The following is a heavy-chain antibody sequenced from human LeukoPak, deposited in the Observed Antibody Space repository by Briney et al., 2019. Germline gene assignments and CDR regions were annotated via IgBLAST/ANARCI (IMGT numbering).Heavy chain of an antibody. V-gene: IGHV3-23*01. CDR2: ISGSGGST. CDR3: AKGGVVPAAPSNWFDP. Sequence: GGSLRLSCAASGFTFSSYAMSWVRQAPGKGLEWVSAISGSGGSTYYADSVKGRFTISRDNSKNTLYLQMNSLRAEDTAVYYCAKGGVVPAAPSNWFDPWGQGTLVTVSS. CDR1: GFTFSSYA. J-gene: IGHJ5*02. D-gene: IGHD2-2*01.